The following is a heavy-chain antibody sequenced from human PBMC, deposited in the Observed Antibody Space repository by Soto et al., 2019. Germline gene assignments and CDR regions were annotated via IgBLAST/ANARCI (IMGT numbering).Heavy chain of an antibody. D-gene: IGHD6-13*01. J-gene: IGHJ6*04. CDR3: ARHSVAGAEDYYYGMDV. Sequence: GESLKISCKGSGYSFTSYWISWVRQMPGKGLEWMGRIDPSDSYTNYSPSFQGHVTISADKSISTAYLQWSSLKASNTAMYYCARHSVAGAEDYYYGMDVWGEGTTVTVSS. V-gene: IGHV5-10-1*01. CDR1: GYSFTSYW. CDR2: IDPSDSYT.